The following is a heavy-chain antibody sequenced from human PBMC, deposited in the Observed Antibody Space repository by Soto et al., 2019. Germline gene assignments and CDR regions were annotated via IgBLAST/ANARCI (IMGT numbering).Heavy chain of an antibody. CDR2: VYHTGTP. J-gene: IGHJ4*02. CDR3: ETTKYFYARSGYYHI. V-gene: IGHV4-39*01. D-gene: IGHD3-22*01. Sequence: SETLSLTCTVPGGSIGSTTFYWAWIRQPPGKGLEWIANVYHTGTPYYNPALKSRVTVSLDTSKSQVSLRLTSVTAADTALYYCETTKYFYARSGYYHIWGQGTPVTVSS. CDR1: GGSIGSTTFY.